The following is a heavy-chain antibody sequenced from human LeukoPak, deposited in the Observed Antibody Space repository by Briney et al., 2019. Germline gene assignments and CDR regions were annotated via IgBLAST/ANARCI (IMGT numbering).Heavy chain of an antibody. V-gene: IGHV4-34*01. D-gene: IGHD6-13*01. CDR1: GGSFSGYY. CDR2: INHGGST. CDR3: ARVAGSSWFGYYYYGMDV. J-gene: IGHJ6*02. Sequence: SETLSLTCAVYGGSFSGYYWSWIRQPPGKGLEWIGEINHGGSTNYNPSLKSRVTISVDTSKNQFSLKLSSVTAADTAVYYCARVAGSSWFGYYYYGMDVWGQGTTVTVSS.